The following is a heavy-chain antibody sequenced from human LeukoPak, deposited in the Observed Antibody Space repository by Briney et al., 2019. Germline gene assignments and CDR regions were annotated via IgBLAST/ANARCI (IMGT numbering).Heavy chain of an antibody. Sequence: GGSLKISCKGSGYTFTSYWIAWVRQMPGKGLEWMGIIYPGDSDTRYSPSFQGQVTISADKSISTAYLQWSGLKASDTAMYYCARPYYYDSSGYFGYWGQGTLVTVSS. D-gene: IGHD3-22*01. J-gene: IGHJ4*02. CDR2: IYPGDSDT. CDR1: GYTFTSYW. V-gene: IGHV5-51*01. CDR3: ARPYYYDSSGYFGY.